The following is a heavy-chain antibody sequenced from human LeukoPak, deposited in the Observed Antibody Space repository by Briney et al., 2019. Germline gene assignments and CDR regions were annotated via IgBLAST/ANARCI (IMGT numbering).Heavy chain of an antibody. CDR3: ARLEFAAVGNRWFDP. Sequence: SETLSLTCTVSGGSISSSSYYWGWIRQPPGKGLEWIGTIYYSGSTYYNPSLKSRFTISVDTSKNQFSLKVSSVTAADTAVYYCARLEFAAVGNRWFDPWGQGTLVTVSS. D-gene: IGHD6-13*01. J-gene: IGHJ5*02. CDR1: GGSISSSSYY. CDR2: IYYSGST. V-gene: IGHV4-39*01.